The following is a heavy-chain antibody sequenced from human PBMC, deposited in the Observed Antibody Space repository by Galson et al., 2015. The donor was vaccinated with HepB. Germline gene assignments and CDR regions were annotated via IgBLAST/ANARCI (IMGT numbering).Heavy chain of an antibody. CDR1: GFTFSSYA. CDR3: AKAKRGYYDPLIEGVFDY. V-gene: IGHV3-23*01. CDR2: ISGSGGST. D-gene: IGHD3-22*01. J-gene: IGHJ4*02. Sequence: SLRLSCAASGFTFSSYAMSWVRQAPGKGLEWVSAISGSGGSTYYADSVKGRFTISRDNSKNTLYLQMNSLRAEDTAVYYCAKAKRGYYDPLIEGVFDYWGQGTLVTVSS.